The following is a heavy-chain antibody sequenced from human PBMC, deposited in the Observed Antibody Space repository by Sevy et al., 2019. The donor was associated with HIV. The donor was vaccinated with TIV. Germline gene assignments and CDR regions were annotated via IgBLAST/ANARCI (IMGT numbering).Heavy chain of an antibody. J-gene: IGHJ4*02. CDR3: ARASGSVRYFDWSTLYYFDY. CDR1: GFTFSSYD. D-gene: IGHD3-9*01. CDR2: IGTAGDT. V-gene: IGHV3-13*01. Sequence: GGSLRLSCAASGFTFSSYDMHWVRQATGKGLEWVSAIGTAGDTYYPGSVKGRFTISRENAKNSLYLKMNSLRAGDTAVYYCARASGSVRYFDWSTLYYFDYWGQGTLVTVSS.